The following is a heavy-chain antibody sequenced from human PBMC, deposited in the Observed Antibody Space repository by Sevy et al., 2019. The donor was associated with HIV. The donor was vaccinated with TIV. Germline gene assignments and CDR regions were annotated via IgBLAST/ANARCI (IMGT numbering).Heavy chain of an antibody. V-gene: IGHV1-18*01. Sequence: ASVKVSCKTSGYTFTSYGVSWVRQAPGQGLEWMGWISDYNGSTNYAQKFQGRVTMTADTSTSTAYMELTSLTSDDTAVYYCARDEGEQWLWTITGTNWFDPWGQGTLVTVSS. D-gene: IGHD6-19*01. J-gene: IGHJ5*02. CDR1: GYTFTSYG. CDR3: ARDEGEQWLWTITGTNWFDP. CDR2: ISDYNGST.